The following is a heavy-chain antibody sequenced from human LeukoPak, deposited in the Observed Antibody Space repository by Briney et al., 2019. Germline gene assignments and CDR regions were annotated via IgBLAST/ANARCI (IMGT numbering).Heavy chain of an antibody. J-gene: IGHJ4*02. Sequence: PGGSLRLSCTASGFTFGDYAMSWFRQAPGKGLEWVGRIKSKTDGGTTDYAAPVKGRFTISRDDSKNTLYLQMNSLKTEDTAVYYCTTDVDIVATITMRGVDYFDYWGQGTLVTVSS. V-gene: IGHV3-15*01. CDR1: GFTFGDYA. CDR2: IKSKTDGGTT. D-gene: IGHD5-12*01. CDR3: TTDVDIVATITMRGVDYFDY.